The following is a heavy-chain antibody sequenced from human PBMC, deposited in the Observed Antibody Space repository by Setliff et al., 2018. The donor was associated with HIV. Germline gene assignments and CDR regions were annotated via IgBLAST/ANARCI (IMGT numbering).Heavy chain of an antibody. D-gene: IGHD3-3*01. CDR2: IYYSGST. CDR3: ARSTKYYDFWSGYQPFDY. V-gene: IGHV4-31*03. J-gene: IGHJ4*02. CDR1: GGSISSGGYY. Sequence: SETLSLTCTVSGGSISSGGYYWSWIRQHPGKGLEWIEYIYYSGSTYYNPSLKSRVTISVATSKNQFSLKLNSVTAADTAVYYCARSTKYYDFWSGYQPFDYWGQGTLVTVSS.